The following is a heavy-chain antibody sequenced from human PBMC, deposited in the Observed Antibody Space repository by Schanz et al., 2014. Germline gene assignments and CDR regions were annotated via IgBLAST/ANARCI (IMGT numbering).Heavy chain of an antibody. CDR2: ISGSGGST. Sequence: VQLVESGGGLVKPGGSLRLSCAASGFTFSDYYMSWIRQAPGKGLEWVSGISGSGGSTYDADSVKGRFTISRDNSKNTLYLQMKSLRVEDTAVYYCAKEKEEVAADGSFFDYWGQGTLVTVSS. D-gene: IGHD6-13*01. J-gene: IGHJ4*02. V-gene: IGHV3-23*04. CDR1: GFTFSDYY. CDR3: AKEKEEVAADGSFFDY.